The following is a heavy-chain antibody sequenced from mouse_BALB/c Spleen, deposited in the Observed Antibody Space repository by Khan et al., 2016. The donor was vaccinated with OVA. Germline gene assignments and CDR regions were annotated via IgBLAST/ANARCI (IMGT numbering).Heavy chain of an antibody. J-gene: IGHJ2*01. CDR1: GYTFTDYS. CDR2: INTETGEP. Sequence: QIQLVQSGPELKKPGETVKISCKASGYTFTDYSMHWVKQAPGKGLKWMGWINTETGEPTYADDFKGRFAFSMETSASTAYLQINNLKNEDTATYFCARDRYDYFDYWGQGTTLTVSS. CDR3: ARDRYDYFDY. V-gene: IGHV9-2-1*01. D-gene: IGHD2-14*01.